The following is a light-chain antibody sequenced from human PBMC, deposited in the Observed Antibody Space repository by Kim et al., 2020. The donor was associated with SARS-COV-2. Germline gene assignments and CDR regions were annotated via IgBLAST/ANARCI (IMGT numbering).Light chain of an antibody. CDR1: SGQSRYA. CDR3: QTWGTGIWV. CDR2: INSDGSH. Sequence: SVKLTCTLSSGQSRYAIAWHQQQPEKGPRYLMKINSDGSHSKGDGIPDRFSGSSSGAERYLTISSLQSEDEADYYCQTWGTGIWVFGGGTKLTVL. J-gene: IGLJ3*02. V-gene: IGLV4-69*01.